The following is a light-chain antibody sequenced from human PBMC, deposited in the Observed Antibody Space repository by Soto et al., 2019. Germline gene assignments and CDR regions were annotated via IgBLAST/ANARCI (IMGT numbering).Light chain of an antibody. CDR2: DVT. J-gene: IGLJ1*01. Sequence: QSAPTQPASVSGSPGQSITISCTGTSADVGGYKYVSWLQQHPGKVPKLLIYDVTSRPSGVSNRFSGSKSGNTASLIISGLQAEDEADYYCISYTSSDTYVFGTGTKVTVL. CDR1: SADVGGYKY. V-gene: IGLV2-14*01. CDR3: ISYTSSDTYV.